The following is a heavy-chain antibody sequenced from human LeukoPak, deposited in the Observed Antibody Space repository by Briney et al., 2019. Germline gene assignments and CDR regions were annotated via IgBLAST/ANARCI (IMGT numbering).Heavy chain of an antibody. Sequence: ASVKVSCKASGYTFTSYGISWVRQAPGQGLEWMGWISAYNGNTNYAQKLQGRVTMTTDTSTSTAYMELRSLRSDDTAVYYCARGPPASDIVVVPAAMNVLDDYRGQGTLVTVSS. CDR2: ISAYNGNT. D-gene: IGHD2-2*01. V-gene: IGHV1-18*01. J-gene: IGHJ4*02. CDR3: ARGPPASDIVVVPAAMNVLDDY. CDR1: GYTFTSYG.